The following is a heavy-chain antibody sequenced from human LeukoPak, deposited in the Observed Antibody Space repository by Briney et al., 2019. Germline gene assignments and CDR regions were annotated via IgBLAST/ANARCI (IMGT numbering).Heavy chain of an antibody. CDR3: ARGVYCYDSSGYTGGRFDP. J-gene: IGHJ5*02. CDR1: GGTFSSYT. CDR2: IILIHGIA. V-gene: IGHV1-69*02. D-gene: IGHD3-22*01. Sequence: GSAAKVSCKPSGGTFSSYTISWVRQAPGQGLEWMGRIILIHGIANYAQKLQRRVTINADKSTSTAYIELSILRSEDTAVYYCARGVYCYDSSGYTGGRFDPWGQGTLVTV.